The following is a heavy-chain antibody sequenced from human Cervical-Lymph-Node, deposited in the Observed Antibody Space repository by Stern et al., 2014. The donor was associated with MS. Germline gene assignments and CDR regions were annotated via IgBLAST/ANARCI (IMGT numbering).Heavy chain of an antibody. Sequence: EMQLVESGGGLVKPGGSLRLSCAASGFTLRGYSMNWVRQAPGKGLEWVSSISSSSSYIYYADSVKGRFTISRDNAKNSLYLQMNSLRAEDTAVYYCARDRITMVRGVIPWGQGTLVTVSS. CDR1: GFTLRGYS. J-gene: IGHJ5*02. V-gene: IGHV3-21*01. CDR3: ARDRITMVRGVIP. D-gene: IGHD3-10*01. CDR2: ISSSSSYI.